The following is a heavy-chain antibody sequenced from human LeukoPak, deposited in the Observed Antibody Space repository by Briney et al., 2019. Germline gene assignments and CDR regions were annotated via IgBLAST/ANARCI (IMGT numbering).Heavy chain of an antibody. D-gene: IGHD4-17*01. Sequence: TGGSLRLSCAASGFTFSSYWMHWVRQAPGKGLVWVSRINSDGSSTIYADSVKGRFTISRDNAKNTLFLQMNSLRAEDTAVYYCAKAYYDDYATAPRDFYYWGQGTLVTVSS. CDR3: AKAYYDDYATAPRDFYY. CDR1: GFTFSSYW. J-gene: IGHJ4*02. CDR2: INSDGSST. V-gene: IGHV3-74*01.